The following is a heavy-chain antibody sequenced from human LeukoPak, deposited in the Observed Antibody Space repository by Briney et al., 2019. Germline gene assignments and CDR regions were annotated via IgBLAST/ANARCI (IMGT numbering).Heavy chain of an antibody. D-gene: IGHD3-9*01. V-gene: IGHV3-33*01. CDR2: IWYDGSNK. CDR3: ARDRVGYFDLVDSYYGMDV. J-gene: IGHJ6*02. Sequence: GGSLRLSCTASGLTLCSYGMHGVRQAPGKGLEWVAVIWYDGSNKYYADSVKGRFTISRDNSKNTLYLQMNSLRAEDTAVYYCARDRVGYFDLVDSYYGMDVWGQGTTVTVSS. CDR1: GLTLCSYG.